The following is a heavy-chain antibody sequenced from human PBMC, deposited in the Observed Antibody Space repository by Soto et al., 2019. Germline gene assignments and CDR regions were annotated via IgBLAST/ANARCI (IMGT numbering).Heavy chain of an antibody. Sequence: EVKLVESGGGLVQPRGSLRLSCVASGFTFSSYSMNWVRQAPGQGLEWVSYISSSSNVIYYADSVKGRFTISRDNAKNSLYLQMNSLRDEDTAVYYCATSVGASGYEFYWGQGTLVTVSS. CDR3: ATSVGASGYEFY. V-gene: IGHV3-48*02. CDR1: GFTFSSYS. CDR2: ISSSSNVI. D-gene: IGHD5-12*01. J-gene: IGHJ4*02.